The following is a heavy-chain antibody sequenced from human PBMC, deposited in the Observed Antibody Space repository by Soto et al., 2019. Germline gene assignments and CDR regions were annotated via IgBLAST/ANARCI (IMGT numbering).Heavy chain of an antibody. Sequence: ASVKVSCKTSGYTFTSYGISWVRQAPGQGLEWMGWISAYNGNTNYAQKLQGRVTMTTDTSTSTAYMELRSLRSDDTAVYYCARDSDYDILTGYPYYWGQGTLVTVS. V-gene: IGHV1-18*01. CDR3: ARDSDYDILTGYPYY. J-gene: IGHJ4*02. CDR1: GYTFTSYG. CDR2: ISAYNGNT. D-gene: IGHD3-9*01.